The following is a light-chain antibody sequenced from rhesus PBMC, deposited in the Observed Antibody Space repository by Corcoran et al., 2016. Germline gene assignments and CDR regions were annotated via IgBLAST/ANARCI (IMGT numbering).Light chain of an antibody. V-gene: IGKV1-74*01. J-gene: IGKJ2*01. CDR1: ENVHNY. CDR3: QHCYGTPYS. CDR2: KSS. Sequence: DIQMTQSPSSLSASGGDRVTITCRAIENVHNYVNWYQQKPGKAPKLLIYKSSTLQRGVPSRFSGSGSGTDYTFTVNGLQPEDVATYYCQHCYGTPYSFGQGTKVEIK.